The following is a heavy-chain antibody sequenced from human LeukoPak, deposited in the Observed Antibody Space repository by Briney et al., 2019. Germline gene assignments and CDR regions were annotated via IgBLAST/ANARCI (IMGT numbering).Heavy chain of an antibody. V-gene: IGHV1-2*02. J-gene: IGHJ4*02. CDR3: ATGRSAHSYVLDY. CDR1: GYTFTGYY. Sequence: ASVKVSCKASGYTFTGYYMHWVRQAPGQGLEWMGWINPNSGGTNYAQKFQGRVTMTEDTSTDTAYMQLSSLRSEDTAVYYCATGRSAHSYVLDYWGQGTLVTVSS. D-gene: IGHD5-18*01. CDR2: INPNSGGT.